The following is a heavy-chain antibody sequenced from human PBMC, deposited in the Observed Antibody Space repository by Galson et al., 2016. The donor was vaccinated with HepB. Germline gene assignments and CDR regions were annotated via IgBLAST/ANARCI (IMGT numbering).Heavy chain of an antibody. CDR2: INAGTGNT. CDR3: AGSTVSSGTLDFDY. J-gene: IGHJ4*02. D-gene: IGHD6-13*01. CDR1: GYTFTSYG. Sequence: SVKVSCKASGYTFTSYGIHWVRQAPGQSLEWVGWINAGTGNTRYSQKLQARVTITRDTSANTAYMELTSLKSEDTAVYYCAGSTVSSGTLDFDYWGQGTLVTVSS. V-gene: IGHV1-3*01.